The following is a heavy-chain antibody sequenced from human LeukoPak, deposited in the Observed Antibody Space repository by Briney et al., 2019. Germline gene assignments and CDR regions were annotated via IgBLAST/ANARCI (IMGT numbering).Heavy chain of an antibody. CDR1: GGSISSGDYY. V-gene: IGHV4-30-4*01. CDR3: ARESAYYDFWSGYSQDMDV. D-gene: IGHD3-3*01. CDR2: IYYSGST. J-gene: IGHJ6*02. Sequence: SQTLSLTCTVSGGSISSGDYYWSWIRQPPGKGLEWIGYIYYSGSTYYNPSLKSRVTISVDTSKNQFSLKLSSVTAADTAVYYCARESAYYDFWSGYSQDMDVWGQGTTVTVSS.